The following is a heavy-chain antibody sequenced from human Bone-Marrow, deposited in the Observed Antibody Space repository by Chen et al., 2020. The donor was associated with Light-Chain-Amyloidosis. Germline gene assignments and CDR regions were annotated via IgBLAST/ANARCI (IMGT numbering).Heavy chain of an antibody. CDR2: IRFDGSDK. Sequence: VRLVESGGGVVQPGGSLRLSCAASGFVFTTYGFQWVRQAPGKGLEWVAFIRFDGSDKYYGDSVKGRFTISRDDSKNTVYLQMSRLRVEDTAMYYCAQLYSYGRPFNHWGQGTLVSVSS. D-gene: IGHD5-18*01. CDR1: GFVFTTYG. V-gene: IGHV3-30*02. CDR3: AQLYSYGRPFNH. J-gene: IGHJ4*02.